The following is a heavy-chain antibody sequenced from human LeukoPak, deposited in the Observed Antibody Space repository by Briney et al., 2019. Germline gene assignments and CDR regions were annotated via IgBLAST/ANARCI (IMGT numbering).Heavy chain of an antibody. V-gene: IGHV3-30*18. J-gene: IGHJ4*02. Sequence: GGSLRLSCAASGLTFSSYGMHWVRQAPGRGLEWVAVISYDGSNKYYADSVKGRFTISRDNSKNTLYLQMNSLRAEDTAVYYCAKGDGSGSAFDYWGQGTLVTVSS. CDR1: GLTFSSYG. CDR3: AKGDGSGSAFDY. D-gene: IGHD3-10*01. CDR2: ISYDGSNK.